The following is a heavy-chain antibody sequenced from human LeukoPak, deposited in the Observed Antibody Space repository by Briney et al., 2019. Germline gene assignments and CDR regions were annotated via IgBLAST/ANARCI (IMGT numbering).Heavy chain of an antibody. J-gene: IGHJ6*03. CDR1: GGSISSYY. V-gene: IGHV4-59*01. CDR2: IYYSGST. Sequence: SETLSLTCTVSGGSISSYYWSWIRQPPGKGLEWIGYIYYSGSTNYNPSLKSRVTISVDTSKNQFSLKLSSVTAADTAVYYCARVEAGRNYYYYMDVWGKGTTVTVSS. CDR3: ARVEAGRNYYYYMDV.